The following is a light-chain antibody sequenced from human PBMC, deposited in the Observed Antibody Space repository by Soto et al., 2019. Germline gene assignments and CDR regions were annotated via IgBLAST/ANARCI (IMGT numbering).Light chain of an antibody. CDR1: QSVSSNY. CDR3: QKHGSSHT. V-gene: IGKV3-20*01. J-gene: IGKJ2*01. CDR2: GAS. Sequence: EIVVTQSPGTLSLSPGERATLSCRASQSVSSNYLAWYQQKPGQAPRLLIYGASSRATGIPDRFSGSGSGTDFTLTSSRLEADDFAVYSCQKHGSSHTFGQVTKLEIK.